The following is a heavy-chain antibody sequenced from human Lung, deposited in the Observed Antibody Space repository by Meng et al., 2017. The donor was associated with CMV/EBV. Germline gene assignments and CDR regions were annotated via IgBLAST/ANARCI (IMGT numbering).Heavy chain of an antibody. V-gene: IGHV3-72*01. CDR2: IRDKDSRYST. D-gene: IGHD1-7*01. J-gene: IGHJ4*02. Sequence: SXKISXSSSGFTFSDHYMEWIRQAPGRGLEWIARIRDKDSRYSTEYAASVRGRFTISRDDSKLLFLEMTSLKTEDTAVYYCARTSRRTRDFDYWGQGKXVTGAS. CDR1: GFTFSDHY. CDR3: ARTSRRTRDFDY.